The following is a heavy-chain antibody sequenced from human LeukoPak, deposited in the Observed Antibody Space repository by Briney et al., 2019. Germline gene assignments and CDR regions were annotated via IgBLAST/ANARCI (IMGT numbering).Heavy chain of an antibody. D-gene: IGHD5-18*01. Sequence: GGSLRLSCTASGFTFSNYGMNWVRQAPGKGLEWVGRIKSKTDGGTTDYAAPVKGRFTISRDDSKNTLYLQMNSLKTEDTAVYYCTTAASIQLWSWYYFDYWGQGTLVTVSS. V-gene: IGHV3-15*01. J-gene: IGHJ4*02. CDR1: GFTFSNYG. CDR2: IKSKTDGGTT. CDR3: TTAASIQLWSWYYFDY.